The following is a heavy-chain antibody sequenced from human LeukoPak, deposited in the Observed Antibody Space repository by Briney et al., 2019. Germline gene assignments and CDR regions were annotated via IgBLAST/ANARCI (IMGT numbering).Heavy chain of an antibody. V-gene: IGHV1-46*01. Sequence: ASVKVSCKASGYTFTSYYMHWVRQAPGQGLEWMGIINPSGGSTSYAQRFQGRVTMTRDMSTSTVYMELSSLRSEDTAMYYCASGEIYSYYFDYWGQGTLVTVSS. CDR3: ASGEIYSYYFDY. J-gene: IGHJ4*02. CDR1: GYTFTSYY. CDR2: INPSGGST. D-gene: IGHD2-15*01.